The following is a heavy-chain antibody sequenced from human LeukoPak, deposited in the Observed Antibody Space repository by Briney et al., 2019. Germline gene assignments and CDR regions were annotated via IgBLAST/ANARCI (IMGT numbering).Heavy chain of an antibody. CDR2: ITNSGSST. D-gene: IGHD4-17*01. V-gene: IGHV3-23*01. J-gene: IGHJ4*02. Sequence: GGSLRLSYAASGFTFTNYAMCWVRQAPGKGLEWVSAITNSGSSTYYADSVRGRFTISRDNSKNTLYLQINSLRAEDTAVYYCARREPTVTTPYQDYFDYWGQGTLVTVSS. CDR3: ARREPTVTTPYQDYFDY. CDR1: GFTFTNYA.